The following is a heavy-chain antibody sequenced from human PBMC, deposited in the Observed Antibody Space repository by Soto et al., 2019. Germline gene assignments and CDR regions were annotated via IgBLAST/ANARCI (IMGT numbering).Heavy chain of an antibody. CDR1: GFTFTSSA. CDR3: AAPTLYDFWSGYLPDYYGMDV. Sequence: QMQLVQSGPEVKKPGTSVKVSCKASGFTFTSSAVQWVRQARGQRLEWIGWIVVGSGNTNYAQKFEERVTITRDMSTSTAYLELSRLRSEDTAVYYCAAPTLYDFWSGYLPDYYGMDVWGQGTTVTVSS. J-gene: IGHJ6*02. D-gene: IGHD3-3*01. V-gene: IGHV1-58*01. CDR2: IVVGSGNT.